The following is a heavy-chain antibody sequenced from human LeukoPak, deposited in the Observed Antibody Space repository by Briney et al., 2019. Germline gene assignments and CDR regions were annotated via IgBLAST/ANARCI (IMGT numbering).Heavy chain of an antibody. Sequence: GGSLRLSCVASGFTFRGHGMLWVRQAPGKGLEWVAVITHDESAKYYADFVKGRFTVSRDNSKNTVYLQMNSLRLEDTALYYCARDGWEAAEIASYNWFDLWGQGTLVSVSS. CDR3: ARDGWEAAEIASYNWFDL. V-gene: IGHV3-30*03. CDR2: ITHDESAK. D-gene: IGHD2-21*01. J-gene: IGHJ5*02. CDR1: GFTFRGHG.